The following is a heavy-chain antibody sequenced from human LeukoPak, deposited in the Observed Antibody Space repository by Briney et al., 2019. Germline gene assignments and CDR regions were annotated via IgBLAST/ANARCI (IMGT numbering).Heavy chain of an antibody. CDR3: ARSGSYRDYYYYYMDV. CDR1: GYTFTSYG. CDR2: MNPNSGNT. Sequence: ASVKVSCKASGYTFTSYGISWVRQAPGQGLEWMGWMNPNSGNTGYAQKFQGRVTITRNTSISTAYMELSSLRSEDTAVYYCARSGSYRDYYYYYMDVWGKGTTVTVSS. J-gene: IGHJ6*03. V-gene: IGHV1-8*03. D-gene: IGHD3-10*01.